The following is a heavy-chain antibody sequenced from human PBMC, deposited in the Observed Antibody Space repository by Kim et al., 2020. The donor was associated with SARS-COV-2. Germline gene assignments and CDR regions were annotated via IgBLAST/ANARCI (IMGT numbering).Heavy chain of an antibody. CDR2: IYYSGST. CDR1: GGSISSYY. Sequence: SETLSLTCTVSGGSISSYYWSWIRQPPGKGLEWIGYIYYSGSTNYNPSLKSRVTISVDTSKNQFSLKLSSVTAADTAVYYCARLNCSGGSCSFPIWGQGTMVTVSS. CDR3: ARLNCSGGSCSFPI. V-gene: IGHV4-59*13. D-gene: IGHD2-15*01. J-gene: IGHJ3*02.